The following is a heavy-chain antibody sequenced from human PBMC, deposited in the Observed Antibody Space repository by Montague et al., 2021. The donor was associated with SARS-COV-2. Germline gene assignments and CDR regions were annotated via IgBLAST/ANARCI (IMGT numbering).Heavy chain of an antibody. CDR1: GGSFSGYY. CDR2: IYHSGST. Sequence: SETLSLTCAVYGGSFSGYYWSWIRQPPGKGLEWIGEIYHSGSTKCNPSLKSRVTISVDTSKNQFSLKLSSVTAADTAVYYCARGTERVFTYDYDSSGYASDSWGQGTLVTVSS. D-gene: IGHD3-22*01. V-gene: IGHV4-34*01. J-gene: IGHJ4*02. CDR3: ARGTERVFTYDYDSSGYASDS.